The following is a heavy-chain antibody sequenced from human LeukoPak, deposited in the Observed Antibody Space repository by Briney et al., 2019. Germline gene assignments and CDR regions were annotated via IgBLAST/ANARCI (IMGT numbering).Heavy chain of an antibody. J-gene: IGHJ3*02. V-gene: IGHV3-7*03. Sequence: GGSLRLSCAASGFTFSSHWMSWVRQAPGKGLEWVASIKDDETEKYYVDSVKGRFTISRDNSKNTLYLQMNSLRAEDTAVYYCAKDSEPNYYDSSGYFGDAFDIWGQGTMVTVSS. CDR2: IKDDETEK. D-gene: IGHD3-22*01. CDR3: AKDSEPNYYDSSGYFGDAFDI. CDR1: GFTFSSHW.